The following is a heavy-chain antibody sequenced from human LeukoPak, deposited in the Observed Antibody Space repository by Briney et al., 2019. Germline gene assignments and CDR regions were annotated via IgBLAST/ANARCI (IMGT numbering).Heavy chain of an antibody. CDR2: IRSKAYGGTT. Sequence: GGSLRLSCTASGFTFGDYAMSWVRQAPGKGLEWVGFIRSKAYGGTTEYAASVKGRFTISRDDSKSIAYLQMNSLKTGDTAVYYCTRSGYSYGSMFDYWGQGTLVTVSS. CDR1: GFTFGDYA. D-gene: IGHD5-18*01. CDR3: TRSGYSYGSMFDY. V-gene: IGHV3-49*04. J-gene: IGHJ4*02.